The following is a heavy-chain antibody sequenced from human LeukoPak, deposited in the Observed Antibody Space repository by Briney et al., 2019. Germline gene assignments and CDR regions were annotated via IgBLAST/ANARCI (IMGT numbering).Heavy chain of an antibody. CDR1: GGTFSSYA. J-gene: IGHJ4*02. V-gene: IGHV1-69*13. CDR2: IIPIFGTA. CDR3: ARGLFGDEDGREVD. D-gene: IGHD2-21*02. Sequence: SVKVFCKASGGTFSSYAISWVRQAPGQGLEWMGGIIPIFGTANYAQKFQGRVTITADESTSTAYMELSSLRSEDTAVYYCARGLFGDEDGREVDWGQGTLVTVSS.